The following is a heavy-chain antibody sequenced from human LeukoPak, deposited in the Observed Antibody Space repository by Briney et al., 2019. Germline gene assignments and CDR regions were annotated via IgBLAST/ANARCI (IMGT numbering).Heavy chain of an antibody. Sequence: ASVKVSCKASGYTFTSYYMHWVRQAPGQGLEWMGIINPSGGNTNYAQKFQERVTITRDMSTSTAYMELSSLRSKDTAVYYCAAGSLAALRSVDAFDIWGQGTMVTVSS. CDR2: INPSGGNT. D-gene: IGHD6-6*01. CDR3: AAGSLAALRSVDAFDI. CDR1: GYTFTSYY. J-gene: IGHJ3*02. V-gene: IGHV1-46*01.